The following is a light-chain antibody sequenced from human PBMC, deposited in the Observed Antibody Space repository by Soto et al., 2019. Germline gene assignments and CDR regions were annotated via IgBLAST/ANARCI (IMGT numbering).Light chain of an antibody. CDR3: SSYAGSSTWV. J-gene: IGLJ3*02. V-gene: IGLV2-14*01. CDR2: EVS. CDR1: SSDVGGYNY. Sequence: QSALTQPASVSGSPGQSITISCTGTSSDVGGYNYLSWYQQHPGKAPKVMIYEVSNRPSGVSNRFSGSKSGNTASLTISGLQAEDEADYFCSSYAGSSTWVFGGGTKLTVL.